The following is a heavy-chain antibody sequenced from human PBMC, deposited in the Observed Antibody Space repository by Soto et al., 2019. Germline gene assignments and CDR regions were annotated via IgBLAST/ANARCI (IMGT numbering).Heavy chain of an antibody. CDR3: ARDIVLSYYYYYGMDV. V-gene: IGHV3-74*01. CDR1: GFTFSSYW. CDR2: INSDGSST. J-gene: IGHJ6*02. Sequence: HPGGSLRLSCAASGFTFSSYWMHWVRQAPGKGLVWVSRINSDGSSTSYADSVKGRFTISRDNAKNTLYLQMNSLRAEDTAVYYCARDIVLSYYYYYGMDVWGQGTTVTVSS. D-gene: IGHD3-16*02.